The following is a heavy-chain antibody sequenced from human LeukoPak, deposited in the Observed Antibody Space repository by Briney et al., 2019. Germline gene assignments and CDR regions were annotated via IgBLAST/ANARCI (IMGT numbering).Heavy chain of an antibody. CDR3: ARDVFDISEMALDY. D-gene: IGHD3-9*01. CDR1: GFTFSSYS. CDR2: ISSSSSYI. J-gene: IGHJ4*02. V-gene: IGHV3-21*01. Sequence: PGGSLRLSCAASGFTFSSYSMNWVRQAPGKGLEWVSSISSSSSYIYYADSVKGRFTISRDNAKNSLYLQMNSLRAEDTAVYYCARDVFDISEMALDYWGQGTLVTVSS.